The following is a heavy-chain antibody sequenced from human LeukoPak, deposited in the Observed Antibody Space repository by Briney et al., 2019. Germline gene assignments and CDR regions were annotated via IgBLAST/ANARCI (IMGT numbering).Heavy chain of an antibody. Sequence: GGSLRLSCVASGFTFSSLAMNWVCQAPGRGLEWVSSISSNSTYIQYADSVKGRFTTSRDNARNSLYLQMNNLRAEDTAVYYCASLPWLVRWIYYWGQGTLVTVSS. J-gene: IGHJ4*02. CDR3: ASLPWLVRWIYY. CDR1: GFTFSSLA. D-gene: IGHD6-19*01. V-gene: IGHV3-21*01. CDR2: ISSNSTYI.